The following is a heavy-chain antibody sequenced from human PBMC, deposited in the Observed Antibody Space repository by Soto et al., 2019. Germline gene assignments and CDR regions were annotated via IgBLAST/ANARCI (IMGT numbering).Heavy chain of an antibody. Sequence: EVQLVESGGGLVQPGGSLRLSCAASGFTLSRYWMQWVRQAPGKGLEWVSRIDGDESATNYADSVKGRFTISRDNDKNTLHLQMNSLRAEDTAVYYCVRDSHGDYWGQGTLVTGSS. CDR3: VRDSHGDY. V-gene: IGHV3-74*01. CDR1: GFTLSRYW. J-gene: IGHJ4*02. CDR2: IDGDESAT.